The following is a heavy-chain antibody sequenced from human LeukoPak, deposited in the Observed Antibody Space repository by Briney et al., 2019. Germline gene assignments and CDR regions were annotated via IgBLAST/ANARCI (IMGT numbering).Heavy chain of an antibody. V-gene: IGHV4-34*01. CDR1: GGSISSYY. Sequence: KPSETLSLTCTVSGGSISSYYWSWIRQPPGKGLEWIGEINHSGSTNYNPSLKSRVTISVDTSKNQFSLKLSSVTAADTAVYYCARVSRYSSGWYDYWGQGTLVTVSS. CDR3: ARVSRYSSGWYDY. CDR2: INHSGST. J-gene: IGHJ4*02. D-gene: IGHD6-19*01.